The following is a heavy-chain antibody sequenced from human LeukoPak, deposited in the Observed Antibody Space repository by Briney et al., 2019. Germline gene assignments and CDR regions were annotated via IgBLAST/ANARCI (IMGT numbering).Heavy chain of an antibody. CDR2: MNPNVGGA. CDR3: ARGVFGESLES. CDR1: GHTFTGYY. J-gene: IGHJ4*02. D-gene: IGHD3-10*02. Sequence: ASVKVSCKASGHTFTGYYVYWVRQAPGQGLEWMGWMNPNVGGANFPQRFQGRVTVTSDPAISAAYMELRRLRSDDTAVYYCARGVFGESLESWGQGTLVTVSS. V-gene: IGHV1-2*02.